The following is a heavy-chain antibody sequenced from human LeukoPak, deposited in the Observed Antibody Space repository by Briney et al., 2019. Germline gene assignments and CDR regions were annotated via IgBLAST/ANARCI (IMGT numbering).Heavy chain of an antibody. D-gene: IGHD6-13*01. Sequence: SQTLSLTCAISGDTVSSNSAAWNCIRQSPSRGLECLGRTYYRSKWYYDYAISVKSRITLNPDTSKNQFSLQLNSVTPDDTAVYYCARKYSSSWYDALDIWGQGTMVTVSS. V-gene: IGHV6-1*01. J-gene: IGHJ3*02. CDR1: GDTVSSNSAA. CDR3: ARKYSSSWYDALDI. CDR2: TYYRSKWYY.